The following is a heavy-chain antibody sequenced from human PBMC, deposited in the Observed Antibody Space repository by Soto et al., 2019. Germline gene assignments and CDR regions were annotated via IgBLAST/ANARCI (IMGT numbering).Heavy chain of an antibody. CDR1: GASIITNNYY. Sequence: SETLSLTCTVSGASIITNNYYWGWIRQPPGKGLELIGSIHYSGSTYYNPSLKSRVTVSVDTSNNQFSLNLSSVTAADTALYYCARQDFHFDDQTRHFHXWGQGSLVTVSX. J-gene: IGHJ4*02. V-gene: IGHV4-39*01. D-gene: IGHD3-9*01. CDR3: ARQDFHFDDQTRHFHX. CDR2: IHYSGST.